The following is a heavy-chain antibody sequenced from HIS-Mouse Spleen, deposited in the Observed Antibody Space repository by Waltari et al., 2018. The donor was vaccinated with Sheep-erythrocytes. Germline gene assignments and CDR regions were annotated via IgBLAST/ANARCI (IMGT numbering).Heavy chain of an antibody. J-gene: IGHJ4*02. V-gene: IGHV3-23*02. CDR3: AKGDITRVRGVSGY. D-gene: IGHD3-10*01. Sequence: EVQLLESGGGLVQPGGSLSLSFAASGLPFRHYALRWVGRAAGRAWDGLVSLAGRWGNRDYGDSGRAPFTSSRENSKNTLDLQMTSLRAEDTAVYYCAKGDITRVRGVSGYWGQGTLVTVSS. CDR1: GLPFRHYA. CDR2: LAGRWGNR.